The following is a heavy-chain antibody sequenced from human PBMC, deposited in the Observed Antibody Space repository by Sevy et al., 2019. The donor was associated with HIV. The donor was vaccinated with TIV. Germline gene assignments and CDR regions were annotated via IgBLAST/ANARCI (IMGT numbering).Heavy chain of an antibody. CDR2: ISDGGGNT. CDR1: GLTLRNCG. CDR3: AGRRGGPYYFDY. D-gene: IGHD2-15*01. V-gene: IGHV3-23*01. Sequence: GGSLRLSCAASGLTLRNCGMTWVRQVPGKGLEWVSTISDGGGNTYYADSVKGRFTISRDSSKNRLYLQMNSLRAGDTAAYFCAGRRGGPYYFDYWGQGTLVTVSS. J-gene: IGHJ4*02.